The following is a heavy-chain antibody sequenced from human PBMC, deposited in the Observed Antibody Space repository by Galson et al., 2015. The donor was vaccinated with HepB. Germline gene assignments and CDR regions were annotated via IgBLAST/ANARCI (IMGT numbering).Heavy chain of an antibody. CDR1: GFTFSDYY. CDR2: ISSSSSYT. Sequence: SLRLSCAASGFTFSDYYMSWVRQAPGKGLEWVSYISSSSSYTNYADSVKGRFTIPRDNAKNSLYLQMNSLRAEDTAVYYCARVRGGSYPEYFQHWGQGTLVTVSS. J-gene: IGHJ1*01. CDR3: ARVRGGSYPEYFQH. D-gene: IGHD1-26*01. V-gene: IGHV3-11*06.